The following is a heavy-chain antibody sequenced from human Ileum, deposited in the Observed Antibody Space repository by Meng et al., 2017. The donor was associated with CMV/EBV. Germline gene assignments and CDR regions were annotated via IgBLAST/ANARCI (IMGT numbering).Heavy chain of an antibody. CDR3: ARGRFGGYGNYYYYYYGMDV. J-gene: IGHJ6*02. V-gene: IGHV4-39*07. D-gene: IGHD4-11*01. CDR1: GGSISSSSYY. Sequence: GSLRLSCTVSGGSISSSSYYWGWIRQPPGKGLEWIGSIYYSGSTYYNPSLKSRVTISVDTSKNQFSLKLSSVTAADTAGYYCARGRFGGYGNYYYYYYGMDVWGQGTTVTVSS. CDR2: IYYSGST.